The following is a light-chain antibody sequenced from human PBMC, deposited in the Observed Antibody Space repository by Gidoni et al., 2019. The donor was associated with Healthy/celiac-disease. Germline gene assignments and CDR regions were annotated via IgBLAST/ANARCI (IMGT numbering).Light chain of an antibody. V-gene: IGKV3-20*01. Sequence: EIALMQSPGTLSSSPGERATLSCKASQSISSNYFAWYQQKPGQPPMLLIYRASSRATGIPDRFSGSGSETDFTITISRLEPEDFAVYYCQQYGSSPGTFGQGTKVEIK. CDR2: RAS. CDR3: QQYGSSPGT. CDR1: QSISSNY. J-gene: IGKJ1*01.